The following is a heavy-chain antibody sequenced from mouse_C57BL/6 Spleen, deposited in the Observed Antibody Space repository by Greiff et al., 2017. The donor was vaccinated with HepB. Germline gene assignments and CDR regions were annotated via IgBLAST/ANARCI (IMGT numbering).Heavy chain of an antibody. D-gene: IGHD2-4*01. V-gene: IGHV1-4*01. CDR1: GYTFTSYT. J-gene: IGHJ3*01. CDR2: INPSSGYT. CDR3: ARAGYDYDVAY. Sequence: VQGVESGAELARPGASVKMSCKASGYTFTSYTMHWVKQRPGQGLEWIGYINPSSGYTKYNQKFKDKATLTADKSSSTAYMQLSSLTSEDSAVYYCARAGYDYDVAYWGQGTLVTVSA.